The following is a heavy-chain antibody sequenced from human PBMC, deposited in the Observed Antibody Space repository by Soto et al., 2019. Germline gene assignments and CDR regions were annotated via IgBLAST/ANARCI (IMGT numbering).Heavy chain of an antibody. CDR2: ISYDGSNK. CDR1: GFTFSSYG. Sequence: ESGGGVVQPGRSLRLSCAASGFTFSSYGMHWVRQAPGKGLEWVAVISYDGSNKYYADSVKGRFTISRDNSKNTLYLQMNSLRAEDTAVYYCALTVTPDPYYYYYYMDVWGKGTTVTVSS. CDR3: ALTVTPDPYYYYYYMDV. V-gene: IGHV3-30*03. J-gene: IGHJ6*03. D-gene: IGHD4-17*01.